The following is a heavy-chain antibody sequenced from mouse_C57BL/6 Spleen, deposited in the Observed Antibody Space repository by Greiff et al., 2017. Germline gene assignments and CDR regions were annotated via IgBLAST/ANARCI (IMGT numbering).Heavy chain of an antibody. J-gene: IGHJ2*01. CDR1: GYTFTSYW. D-gene: IGHD1-1*01. V-gene: IGHV1-55*01. Sequence: QVQLQQPGAELVKPGASVKMSCKASGYTFTSYWITWVKQRPGQGLEWNGDIYPGSGSTNYNEKFKSKATLTVDTSSSTAYMQLSSLTSEDSAVYYCARDPYYYGSSYYFDYWGQGTTLTVSS. CDR2: IYPGSGST. CDR3: ARDPYYYGSSYYFDY.